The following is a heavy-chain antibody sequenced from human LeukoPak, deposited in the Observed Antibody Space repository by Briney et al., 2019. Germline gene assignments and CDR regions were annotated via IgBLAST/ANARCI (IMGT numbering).Heavy chain of an antibody. J-gene: IGHJ5*02. D-gene: IGHD2-15*01. CDR2: IYTSGRT. CDR1: GGSISSGSYY. CDR3: AREVNCSGGSCYSSARPFDP. Sequence: PSQTLSLTCTVSGGSISSGSYYWSWIRQPAGKGLEWIGHIYTSGRTNYNPSLKSRVTISVDTSKNQFSLKLSSVTAADTAVYYCAREVNCSGGSCYSSARPFDPWGQGTLVTVSS. V-gene: IGHV4-61*09.